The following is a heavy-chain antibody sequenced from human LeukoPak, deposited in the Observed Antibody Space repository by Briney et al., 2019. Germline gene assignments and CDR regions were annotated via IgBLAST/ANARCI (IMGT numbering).Heavy chain of an antibody. CDR3: ARGTWYFDL. J-gene: IGHJ2*01. CDR2: INHSGST. Sequence: SETLSLTCAVYGGSFSGYYWSWIRQPPGKGLEWIGEINHSGSTNYNPSLKSRVTISVDTSKNQFSLNLSSVTAADTAVYYCARGTWYFDLWGRGTLVTVSS. V-gene: IGHV4-34*01. CDR1: GGSFSGYY.